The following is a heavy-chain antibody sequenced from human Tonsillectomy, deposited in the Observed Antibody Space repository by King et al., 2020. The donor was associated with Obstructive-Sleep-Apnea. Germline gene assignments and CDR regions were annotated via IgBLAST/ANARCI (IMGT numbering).Heavy chain of an antibody. CDR1: GGSISSYY. J-gene: IGHJ2*01. D-gene: IGHD2-15*01. CDR2: IYYSGTT. V-gene: IGHV4-59*01. CDR3: ARSGVVVAATGWYFDL. Sequence: QLQESGPGLVKPSETLSLTCTVSGGSISSYYWSWIRQPPGKGLEWMGYIYYSGTTNYNPSLKSRVTISVDTSKNQFSLKLSSVTAADTAVYYCARSGVVVAATGWYFDLWGRGTLVTVSS.